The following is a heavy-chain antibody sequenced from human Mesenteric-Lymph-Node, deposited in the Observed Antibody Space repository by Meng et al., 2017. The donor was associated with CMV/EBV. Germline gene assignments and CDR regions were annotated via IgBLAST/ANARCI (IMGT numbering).Heavy chain of an antibody. CDR1: GGSFSGYY. J-gene: IGHJ4*02. V-gene: IGHV4-34*01. CDR3: ARGQVRVDY. D-gene: IGHD3-10*01. Sequence: GSLRLSCAVYGGSFSGYYWSWIRQPPGKGLEWIGEISHSGGTNYNPSLKTRVTISLDTSKNQFSLNLSSVTAADTAVYYCARGQVRVDYWGQGTLVTVSS. CDR2: ISHSGGT.